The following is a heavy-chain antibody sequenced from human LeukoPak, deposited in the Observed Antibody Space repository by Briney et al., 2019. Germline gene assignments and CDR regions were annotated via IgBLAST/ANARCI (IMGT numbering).Heavy chain of an antibody. D-gene: IGHD2-21*01. CDR1: GGSISSYS. J-gene: IGHJ6*03. CDR3: AKEDFVVGGNTYYYYYMDV. Sequence: SETLSLTCTVSGGSISSYSWSWIRQPAGKGLEWIGRIYSSGTTNYNSSLKSRVTMSVDTSKNQFSLKLSSVTAADTAVYYCAKEDFVVGGNTYYYYYMDVWGKGTTVTVSS. V-gene: IGHV4-4*07. CDR2: IYSSGTT.